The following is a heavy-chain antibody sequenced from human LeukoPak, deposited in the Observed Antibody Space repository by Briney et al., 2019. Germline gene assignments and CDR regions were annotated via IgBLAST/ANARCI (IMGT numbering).Heavy chain of an antibody. V-gene: IGHV3-23*01. Sequence: PGGSLRLSCAASGFTLDDYGMSWVRQAPGKGLEWVSAISGSGGSTYYADSVKGRFTISRDNSKNTLYLQMNSLRAEDTAVYYCASPRAGYLSGFDYWGQGTLVTVSS. J-gene: IGHJ4*02. CDR3: ASPRAGYLSGFDY. D-gene: IGHD3-22*01. CDR2: ISGSGGST. CDR1: GFTLDDYG.